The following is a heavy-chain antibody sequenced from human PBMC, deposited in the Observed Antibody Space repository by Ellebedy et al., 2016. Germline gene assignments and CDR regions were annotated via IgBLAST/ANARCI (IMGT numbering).Heavy chain of an antibody. CDR3: ASCVRNGAFDI. Sequence: GESLKISXAASGFTFSDYYMSWIRQAPGKGLEWVSYISSSSSYTNYADSVKGRFTISRDNAKNSLYLQMNSLRAEDTAVYYCASCVRNGAFDIWGQGTMVTVSS. CDR2: ISSSSSYT. J-gene: IGHJ3*02. V-gene: IGHV3-11*03. CDR1: GFTFSDYY. D-gene: IGHD2-8*01.